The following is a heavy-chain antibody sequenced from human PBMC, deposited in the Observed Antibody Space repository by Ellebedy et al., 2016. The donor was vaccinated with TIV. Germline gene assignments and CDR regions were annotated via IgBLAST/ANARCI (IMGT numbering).Heavy chain of an antibody. V-gene: IGHV3-23*01. CDR2: ISRNGGGT. Sequence: GESLKIPCAASGVTFRIYAMGSVRQAPGKGLEWVSTISRNGGGTYYAGSVEGRFTISRDNSNNTLWLQMSGLRAEDTARYFCAKDLGIERQWGFDYWGQGTLVTVSS. J-gene: IGHJ4*02. CDR3: AKDLGIERQWGFDY. D-gene: IGHD1-26*01. CDR1: GVTFRIYA.